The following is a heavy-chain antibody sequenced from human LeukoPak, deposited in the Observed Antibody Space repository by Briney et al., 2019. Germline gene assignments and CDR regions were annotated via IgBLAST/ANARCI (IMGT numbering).Heavy chain of an antibody. CDR3: ARDYYDSSGFDY. CDR1: GFTFSSYA. J-gene: IGHJ4*02. Sequence: GRSLRLPCAASGFTFSSYAMHWVRQAPGKGLEWVAVISYDGSNKYYADSVKGRFTISRDNSKNTLYLQMNSLRAEDTAVYYCARDYYDSSGFDYWGQGTLVTVSS. CDR2: ISYDGSNK. V-gene: IGHV3-30-3*01. D-gene: IGHD3-22*01.